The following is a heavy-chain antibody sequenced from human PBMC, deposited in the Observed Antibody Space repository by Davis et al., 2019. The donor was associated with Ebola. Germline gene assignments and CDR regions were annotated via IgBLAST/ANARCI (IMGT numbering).Heavy chain of an antibody. CDR2: IYYSGST. CDR3: ARAGRTIFGVVVGNYFDY. Sequence: MPSETLSLTCTVSGGSISSYYWSWIRQPPGKGLEWIGYIYYSGSTNYNPSLKSRVTISVDTSKNQFSLKLSSVTAEDTAVYYCARAGRTIFGVVVGNYFDYWGQGTLVTVSS. CDR1: GGSISSYY. V-gene: IGHV4-59*12. D-gene: IGHD3-3*01. J-gene: IGHJ4*02.